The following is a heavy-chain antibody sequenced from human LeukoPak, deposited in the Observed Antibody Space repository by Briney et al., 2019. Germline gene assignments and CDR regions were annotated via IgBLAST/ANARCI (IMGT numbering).Heavy chain of an antibody. CDR1: GFSFDDYA. V-gene: IGHV3-9*01. D-gene: IGHD5-18*01. Sequence: PGRPLRLSCAASGFSFDDYAMHWVRQAPGKGLEWVSGISWNSGSIGYADSVKGRFTISRDNAKNSLYLQMNSLRAEDTALYYCAKDGGASGYSYAFDCWGQGTLVTVSS. CDR3: AKDGGASGYSYAFDC. CDR2: ISWNSGSI. J-gene: IGHJ4*02.